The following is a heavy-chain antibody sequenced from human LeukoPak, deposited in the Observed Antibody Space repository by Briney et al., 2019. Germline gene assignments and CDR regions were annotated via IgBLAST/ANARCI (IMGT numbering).Heavy chain of an antibody. CDR1: GFTFNIYA. D-gene: IGHD5-24*01. J-gene: IGHJ5*02. CDR2: ISGGGTNT. V-gene: IGHV3-23*01. CDR3: AKGATIGTLLANWFDP. Sequence: PGGSLRLSCAASGFTFNIYAMSWVRQAPGKGLEWVSAISGGGTNTYYADSVKGRFTISRNNSENRLYLQMNNLRAEDTALYYCAKGATIGTLLANWFDPWGQGTLVTVSS.